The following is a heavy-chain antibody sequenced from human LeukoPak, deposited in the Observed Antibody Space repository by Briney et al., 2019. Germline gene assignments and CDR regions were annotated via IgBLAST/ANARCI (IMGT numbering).Heavy chain of an antibody. D-gene: IGHD6-13*01. J-gene: IGHJ4*02. V-gene: IGHV3-74*01. CDR3: ARVGVFEAAAGQFDY. CDR1: GFTFSSYW. CDR2: INSGGSDT. Sequence: AGGSLRHSCAASGFTFSSYWMHWVRQAPGKGLVWVARINSGGSDTTYADSVKGRFTISRDNAKNTLYLQMNSLRAEDTAMYYCARVGVFEAAAGQFDYWGQGTLVTVSS.